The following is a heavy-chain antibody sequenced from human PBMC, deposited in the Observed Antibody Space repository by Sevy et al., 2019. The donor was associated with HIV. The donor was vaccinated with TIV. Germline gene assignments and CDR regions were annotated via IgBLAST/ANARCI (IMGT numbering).Heavy chain of an antibody. CDR1: GFTFSSYS. D-gene: IGHD3-10*01. CDR2: ISSSSSTI. CDR3: ARDEGLWFGELHFDY. V-gene: IGHV3-48*02. Sequence: GWSLRLSCAASGFTFSSYSMNWVRQAPGKGLEWVSYISSSSSTIYYADSVKGRFTISRDNAKNSLYLQMNSLRDEDTAVYYCARDEGLWFGELHFDYWGQGTLVTVSS. J-gene: IGHJ4*02.